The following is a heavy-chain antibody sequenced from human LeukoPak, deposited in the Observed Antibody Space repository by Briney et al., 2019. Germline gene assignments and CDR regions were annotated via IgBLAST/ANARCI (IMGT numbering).Heavy chain of an antibody. V-gene: IGHV4-34*01. CDR2: MIQSGSS. CDR1: GGAFSDYY. D-gene: IGHD5-12*01. CDR3: ARGNIVATILGGLHGTTAFDF. J-gene: IGHJ4*02. Sequence: PSETLSLTCGVSGGAFSDYYWSWIRQAPGKGLEWIGEMIQSGSSNYNPSLRSRVTISGDTSRNQFSLKLNSLTAADTAVYYCARGNIVATILGGLHGTTAFDFWVQGTLVTVSS.